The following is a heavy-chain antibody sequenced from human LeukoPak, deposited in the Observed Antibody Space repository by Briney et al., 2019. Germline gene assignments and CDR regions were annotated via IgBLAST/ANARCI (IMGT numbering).Heavy chain of an antibody. CDR3: AKDGRSTTPGY. Sequence: GGSLRLSCAASGLPFSSYAMLWVRQAPGKGLEWVAVISYDGSNKSYADSVKGRFTISRDNSKNTLYLQMNSLRAEDTAVYYCAKDGRSTTPGYWGQGTLVTVSS. V-gene: IGHV3-30-3*01. D-gene: IGHD2/OR15-2a*01. CDR2: ISYDGSNK. CDR1: GLPFSSYA. J-gene: IGHJ4*02.